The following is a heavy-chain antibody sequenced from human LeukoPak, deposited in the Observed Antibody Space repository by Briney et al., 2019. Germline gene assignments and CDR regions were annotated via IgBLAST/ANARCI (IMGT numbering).Heavy chain of an antibody. V-gene: IGHV3-23*01. J-gene: IGHJ4*02. D-gene: IGHD3-3*01. CDR2: ASGRGTYT. Sequence: GGSLRLSCVASGFTFTSYGMNWVRQAPGKGLERVSSASGRGTYTYYADSVKGRFTISRDTSKNILYLQMDSLRAEDTAVYYCAKSRGPRVTIYGVDVFPPFDSWGQGALVSVSP. CDR1: GFTFTSYG. CDR3: AKSRGPRVTIYGVDVFPPFDS.